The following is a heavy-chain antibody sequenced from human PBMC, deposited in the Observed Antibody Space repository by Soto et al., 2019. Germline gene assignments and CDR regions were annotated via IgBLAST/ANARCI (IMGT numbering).Heavy chain of an antibody. J-gene: IGHJ5*02. V-gene: IGHV1-2*02. CDR3: ARVRPRREFDP. CDR2: INPNTGGT. Sequence: QVLLVQSGAEMKRPGTLVKVSCKASGYIFTSYYVHWVRQVPGQGLEWMGWINPNTGGTNYAQRFEGRVTMTRDTSISTAYMELSRLTSDDTAIYFCARVRPRREFDPWGQGTLVTVSS. CDR1: GYIFTSYY.